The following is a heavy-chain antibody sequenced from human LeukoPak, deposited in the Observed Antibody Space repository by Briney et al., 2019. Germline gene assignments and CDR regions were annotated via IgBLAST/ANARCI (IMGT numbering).Heavy chain of an antibody. D-gene: IGHD1-26*01. V-gene: IGHV4-38-2*01. CDR3: ARQVGATIGDAFDI. CDR2: IYHSGST. CDR1: GYSISSGYY. Sequence: SETLSLTCAVSGYSISSGYYWGWTRQATGKGLEWIGSIYHSGSTYYNPSLKSRVTISVDTSKNQFSLKLSSVTAADTAVYCCARQVGATIGDAFDIWGQGTMVTVSS. J-gene: IGHJ3*02.